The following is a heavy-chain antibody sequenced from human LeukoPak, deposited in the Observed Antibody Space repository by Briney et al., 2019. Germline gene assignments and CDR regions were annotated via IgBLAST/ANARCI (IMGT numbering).Heavy chain of an antibody. D-gene: IGHD3-22*01. Sequence: SETLSLTCAISGHSTTRGNYWAWFRQSPGKGLEWIGNIYYSGSTYYNPSLKSRVTISVDTSKNQFSLKLSSVTAADTAVYYCARQKSYYGSSGYSVTGNFDYWGQGTLVTVSS. CDR1: GHSTTRGNY. CDR3: ARQKSYYGSSGYSVTGNFDY. CDR2: IYYSGST. J-gene: IGHJ4*02. V-gene: IGHV4-38-2*01.